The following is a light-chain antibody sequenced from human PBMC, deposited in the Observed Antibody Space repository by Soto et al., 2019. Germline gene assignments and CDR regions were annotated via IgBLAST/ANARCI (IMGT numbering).Light chain of an antibody. V-gene: IGKV3-15*01. CDR3: QQYNNSPLT. Sequence: EIVMTQSPATLSVSPGERATLSCRASQSVSSNLAWSQQKPGQAPRLLIYGASTRATGIPARFSGRGSGTEFTLTISSLKSEDFAMYYCQQYNNSPLTFGPGTRLEIK. CDR1: QSVSSN. CDR2: GAS. J-gene: IGKJ5*01.